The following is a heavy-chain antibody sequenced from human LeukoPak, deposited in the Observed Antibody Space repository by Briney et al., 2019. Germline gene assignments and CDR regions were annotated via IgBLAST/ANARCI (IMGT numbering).Heavy chain of an antibody. Sequence: GESLKISCKGSGYSFTNYWIGWVRQMPGKGLEWMGIIYPGDSDTRYSPSFQGQVTISADKSISTAYLQWGSLKASDTAMYCCARSQGYCSGGSCLQGDWFDPWGQGTLVTVSS. V-gene: IGHV5-51*01. J-gene: IGHJ5*02. CDR3: ARSQGYCSGGSCLQGDWFDP. CDR2: IYPGDSDT. D-gene: IGHD2-15*01. CDR1: GYSFTNYW.